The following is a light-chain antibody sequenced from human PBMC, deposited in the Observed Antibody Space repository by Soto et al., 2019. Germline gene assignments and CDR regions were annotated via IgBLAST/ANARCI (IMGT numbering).Light chain of an antibody. J-gene: IGKJ5*01. CDR2: GAS. V-gene: IGKV3D-15*01. Sequence: EIVMTQSPVTLSVSPGERATLSCRASQSVSSDLAWYQQKPGQPPRLLIYGASTRATGIPARFSGSGSGTEFTLTISSLQPEDFATYYCQQHGQWPITFGQGTRLEIK. CDR1: QSVSSD. CDR3: QQHGQWPIT.